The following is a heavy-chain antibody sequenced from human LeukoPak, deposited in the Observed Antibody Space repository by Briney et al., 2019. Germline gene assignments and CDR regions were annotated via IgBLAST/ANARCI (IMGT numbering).Heavy chain of an antibody. CDR2: NNGDGSTT. V-gene: IGHV3-74*01. J-gene: IGHJ5*02. CDR3: ARDPRNVGLAP. D-gene: IGHD2-15*01. Sequence: GGSLRLSCVASGFSLSGYWMYWVRQAPGQGLMYISRNNGDGSTTNYADVVKGRFTMSRDNVKNTLYLQTNSLRVEDTAVYYCARDPRNVGLAPWGQGTLVTVSS. CDR1: GFSLSGYW.